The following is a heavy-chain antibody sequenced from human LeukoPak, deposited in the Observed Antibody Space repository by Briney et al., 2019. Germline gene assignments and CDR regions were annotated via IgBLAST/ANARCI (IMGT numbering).Heavy chain of an antibody. CDR2: MNPNSGGT. CDR3: ARGTGEGYSYGRYYFDY. J-gene: IGHJ4*02. Sequence: ASVKVSCKASGYTFTSYDINWVRQATGQGLEWMGWMNPNSGGTNYAQEFQGRVTTTRDTSISTAYMELSRLRSDDTAVYYCARGTGEGYSYGRYYFDYWGQGTLVTVSS. D-gene: IGHD5-18*01. V-gene: IGHV1-2*02. CDR1: GYTFTSYD.